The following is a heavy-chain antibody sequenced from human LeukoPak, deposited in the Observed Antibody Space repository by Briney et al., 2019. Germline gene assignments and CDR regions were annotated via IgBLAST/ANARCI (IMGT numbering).Heavy chain of an antibody. D-gene: IGHD2-2*01. CDR2: MNVDGREK. V-gene: IGHV3-7*01. Sequence: GGSLRLSCAASVFTFTDQWLNWVRQAPGKGREGGANMNVDGREKHCVDSAKGRFHNSRDNAKNTVYLQLDILRADDTAIYYSARSLSSAVDNYWGQGTLVTVSS. J-gene: IGHJ4*02. CDR1: VFTFTDQW. CDR3: ARSLSSAVDNY.